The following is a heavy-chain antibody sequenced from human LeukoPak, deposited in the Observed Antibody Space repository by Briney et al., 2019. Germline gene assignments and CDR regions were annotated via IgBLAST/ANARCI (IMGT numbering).Heavy chain of an antibody. Sequence: SETLSLTCTVSGGSISSGNYYWSWLRQPPGKGLEWIGYIYHSGSRYYNPSLKSRVTISVDTSKSQFSLKVSSVTDADTAVYYCARVTNNWFDPWGQGTLVTVSS. V-gene: IGHV4-30-4*01. CDR3: ARVTNNWFDP. CDR1: GGSISSGNYY. CDR2: IYHSGSR. J-gene: IGHJ5*02.